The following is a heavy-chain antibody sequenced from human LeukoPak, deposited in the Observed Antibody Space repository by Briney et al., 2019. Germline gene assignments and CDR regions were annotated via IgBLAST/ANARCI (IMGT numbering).Heavy chain of an antibody. CDR3: VRALGAPHDD. CDR2: ITSDGRTT. J-gene: IGHJ4*02. Sequence: GGSLRLSCAASGFTFSSHWMHWVRQAPGKGLVWVSRITSDGRTTDYADSVKGRFTVSRDNAKNTLFLQMNSLTAEDTAVYYCVRALGAPHDDWGLGTLVTVS. D-gene: IGHD3-16*01. CDR1: GFTFSSHW. V-gene: IGHV3-74*01.